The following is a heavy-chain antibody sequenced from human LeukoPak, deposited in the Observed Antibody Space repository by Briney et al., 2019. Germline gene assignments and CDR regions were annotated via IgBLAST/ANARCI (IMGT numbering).Heavy chain of an antibody. CDR3: AGGKFDFDY. CDR1: GFTFSSSE. CDR2: IRHSVSTI. D-gene: IGHD3-16*01. J-gene: IGHJ4*02. V-gene: IGHV3-48*03. Sequence: GGSLRLSCAASGFTFSSSEMNWVRQAPGKGLEWVSYIRHSVSTIYYADAVMGRFTISTDNAKNSLYLQMHSLRAEDKVVYYCAGGKFDFDYWGQRTLVTVSS.